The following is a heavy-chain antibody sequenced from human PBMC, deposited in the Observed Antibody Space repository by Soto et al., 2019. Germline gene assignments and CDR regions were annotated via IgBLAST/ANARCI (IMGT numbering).Heavy chain of an antibody. V-gene: IGHV1-69*06. CDR1: GGTFSSYA. J-gene: IGHJ6*02. CDR3: ARLPMGTSSSHSSYYYCGMDV. Sequence: SVKVSCKASGGTFSSYAISWVRQAPGQGLEWMGGIIPIFGTANYAQKFQGRVTITADKSTSTAYMELSSLRSEDTAVYYCARLPMGTSSSHSSYYYCGMDVWGQGTTVTVSS. D-gene: IGHD2-2*01. CDR2: IIPIFGTA.